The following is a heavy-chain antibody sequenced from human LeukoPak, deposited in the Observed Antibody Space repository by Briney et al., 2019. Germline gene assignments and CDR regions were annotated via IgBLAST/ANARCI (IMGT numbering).Heavy chain of an antibody. V-gene: IGHV4-34*01. D-gene: IGHD6-6*01. CDR1: GESFSDYY. CDR2: INHSGST. CDR3: ARVDSWSSIDS. J-gene: IGHJ4*02. Sequence: SETLSLTCAVYGESFSDYYWSWIRQSPEKGLEWIGEINHSGSTNYNPSLKSRVTISVDTSKSQFSLKLNSIIAADTAVYYWARVDSWSSIDSWGQGTLVTVSS.